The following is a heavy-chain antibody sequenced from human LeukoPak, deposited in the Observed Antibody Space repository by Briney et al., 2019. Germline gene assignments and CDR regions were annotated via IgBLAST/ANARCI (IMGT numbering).Heavy chain of an antibody. CDR2: IYYSGST. CDR3: ARVTGYRIEDYFDY. CDR1: GDSMTNYY. J-gene: IGHJ4*02. V-gene: IGHV4-59*01. D-gene: IGHD6-13*01. Sequence: SETLSLTCTVSGDSMTNYYWSWIRQSPGKKLEWIGYIYYSGSTNYNPSLKSRVTISVETSKNEFSLKLRSVTAADTAVYYCARVTGYRIEDYFDYWGQGTLVTVSS.